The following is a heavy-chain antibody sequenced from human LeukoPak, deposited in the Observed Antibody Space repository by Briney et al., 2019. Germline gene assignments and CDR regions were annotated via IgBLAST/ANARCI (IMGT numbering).Heavy chain of an antibody. CDR3: ARQTGDNAFDI. J-gene: IGHJ3*02. D-gene: IGHD7-27*01. CDR1: GYRFTTYW. Sequence: GESLKISCKGSGYRFTTYWIGWVRQMPGKGLEWMGIIYPGDSDTRYSPSFQGQVTISADKSITTAYLQWNSLKASDTAMYYCARQTGDNAFDIWGRGTMVTVSS. CDR2: IYPGDSDT. V-gene: IGHV5-51*01.